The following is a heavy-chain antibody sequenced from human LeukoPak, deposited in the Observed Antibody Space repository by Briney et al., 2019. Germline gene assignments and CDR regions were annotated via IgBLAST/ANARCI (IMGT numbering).Heavy chain of an antibody. V-gene: IGHV3-53*01. CDR2: IYSGGST. Sequence: GGSLRLSCAASGFTVSSNYMSWVRQAPGKGLEWVSVIYSGGSTYYADSVKGRFTISRDNSKNTLYLQMNSLRAEDTAVYYCTRGGAGYPFDYWGQGTLVTVSS. D-gene: IGHD1-26*01. CDR1: GFTVSSNY. J-gene: IGHJ4*02. CDR3: TRGGAGYPFDY.